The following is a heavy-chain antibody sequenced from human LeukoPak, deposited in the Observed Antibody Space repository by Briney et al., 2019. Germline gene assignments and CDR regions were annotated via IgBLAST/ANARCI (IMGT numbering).Heavy chain of an antibody. CDR1: GFTFNSYG. CDR3: AKDVRSYNFWSGQFFDY. D-gene: IGHD3-3*01. V-gene: IGHV3-30*18. Sequence: PGGSLRLSCAASGFTFNSYGMHWVRQAPGKGLEWVAVISYDGSNKYYADSVKGRFTISRDNSKNTLYLQMNSLRAEDTAVCYCAKDVRSYNFWSGQFFDYWGQGTLVTVSS. CDR2: ISYDGSNK. J-gene: IGHJ4*02.